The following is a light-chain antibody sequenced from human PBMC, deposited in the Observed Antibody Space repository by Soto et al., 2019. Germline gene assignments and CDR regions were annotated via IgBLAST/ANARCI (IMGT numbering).Light chain of an antibody. CDR2: GAS. Sequence: EIVMTQSPATLSVSPGERVTLSCRASQSVSIYLAWYQQRPGQAPRPLIYGASTSATGIPARFSASGSGTEFTLTNNSLQSEDFAVYYCQQYNYWPLTFGGGTRVEI. CDR1: QSVSIY. J-gene: IGKJ4*01. CDR3: QQYNYWPLT. V-gene: IGKV3-15*01.